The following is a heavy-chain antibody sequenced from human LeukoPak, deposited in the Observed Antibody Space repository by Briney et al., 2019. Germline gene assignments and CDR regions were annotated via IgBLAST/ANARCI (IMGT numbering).Heavy chain of an antibody. CDR2: INAGNGNT. CDR3: ATDPVGAPADY. D-gene: IGHD1-26*01. J-gene: IGHJ4*02. V-gene: IGHV1-3*01. Sequence: ASVKVSCKASGYTFTSYAMHWVRQAPGQRLEWMGWINAGNGNTKYSQKFQGRVTFTRDTSATTASMELSSLRSEDTAVYYCATDPVGAPADYWGQGPLVTVSS. CDR1: GYTFTSYA.